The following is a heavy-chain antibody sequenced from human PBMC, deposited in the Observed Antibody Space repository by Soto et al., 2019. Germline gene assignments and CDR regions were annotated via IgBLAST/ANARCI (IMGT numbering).Heavy chain of an antibody. J-gene: IGHJ4*02. CDR3: ARGITVTEIDY. CDR2: ISAYNGNT. D-gene: IGHD4-4*01. Sequence: ASVKVSCKASGYTFTSYGISWVRQAPGQGLEWMGWISAYNGNTNYAQKLQGRVTMTRDTSTSTVYMELSSLRSEDTAVYYCARGITVTEIDYWGQGTLVTVSS. CDR1: GYTFTSYG. V-gene: IGHV1-18*01.